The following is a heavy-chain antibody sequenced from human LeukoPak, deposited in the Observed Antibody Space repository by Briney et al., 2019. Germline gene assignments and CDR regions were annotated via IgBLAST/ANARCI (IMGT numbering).Heavy chain of an antibody. CDR2: ISSSSVSYM. J-gene: IGHJ4*02. V-gene: IGHV3-21*01. CDR3: ARGVGRVGGTFDL. Sequence: GGSLRLSCAASGFIFSSYSMNWVRQAPGKGLEWVSCISSSSVSYMYYADSVKGRFTISRDNAKDSLYLQMNSLRAEDTAVYYCARGVGRVGGTFDLWGQGTLVTVSP. D-gene: IGHD1-26*01. CDR1: GFIFSSYS.